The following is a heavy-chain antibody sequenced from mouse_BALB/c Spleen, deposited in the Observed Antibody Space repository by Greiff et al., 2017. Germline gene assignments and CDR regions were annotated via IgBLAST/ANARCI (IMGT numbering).Heavy chain of an antibody. CDR2: IWAGGST. D-gene: IGHD1-2*01. CDR1: GFSLTSYG. Sequence: VQLQQSGPGLVAPSQSLSITCTVSGFSLTSYGVHWVRQPPGKGLEWLGVIWAGGSTNYNSALMSRLSISKDNSKSQVFLKMNSLQTDDTAMYYCARGVTTATSLYYYAMDYWGQGTSVTVSS. V-gene: IGHV2-9*02. J-gene: IGHJ4*01. CDR3: ARGVTTATSLYYYAMDY.